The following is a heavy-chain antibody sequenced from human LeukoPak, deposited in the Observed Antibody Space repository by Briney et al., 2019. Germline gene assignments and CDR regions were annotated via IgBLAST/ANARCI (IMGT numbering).Heavy chain of an antibody. CDR1: GFTFSSHG. J-gene: IGHJ5*02. D-gene: IGHD2-21*02. V-gene: IGHV3-33*06. CDR2: ICLDASCQ. Sequence: GGSLILSCAASGFTFSSHGIHWVRQAPGKGLEWVAVICLDASCQYYTDSVKGRFTISRDNSKNTMYLQMNSLRDEDTGVYYCAKDQLAYCGGDCYSAPWGQGTLVTVSS. CDR3: AKDQLAYCGGDCYSAP.